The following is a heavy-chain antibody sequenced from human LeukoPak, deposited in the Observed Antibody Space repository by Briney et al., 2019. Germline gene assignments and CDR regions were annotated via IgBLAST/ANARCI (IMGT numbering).Heavy chain of an antibody. V-gene: IGHV4-59*01. J-gene: IGHJ4*02. D-gene: IGHD1-26*01. CDR2: IYYSGST. Sequence: SETLFLTCTVSGGSISSYYWSWIRQPPGKGLEWIGYIYYSGSTNYNPSLKSRVTISVDTSKNQFSLKLSSVTAADTAVYYCVRENSVGGGPFDYWGQGTLVTVSS. CDR3: VRENSVGGGPFDY. CDR1: GGSISSYY.